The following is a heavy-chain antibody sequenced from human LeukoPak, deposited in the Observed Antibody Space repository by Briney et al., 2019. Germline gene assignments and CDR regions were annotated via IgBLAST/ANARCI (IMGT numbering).Heavy chain of an antibody. J-gene: IGHJ4*02. CDR1: GYTFTSYG. CDR3: AGDGYGYSSGWYMDY. D-gene: IGHD6-19*01. V-gene: IGHV1-18*01. CDR2: ISAYNGNT. Sequence: ASVKVSCKASGYTFTSYGISWVRQAPGQGLEWMGWISAYNGNTNYAQKLQGRVTMTTDTSTSTAYMELRSLRSDDTAVYYCAGDGYGYSSGWYMDYWGQGTLVTVSS.